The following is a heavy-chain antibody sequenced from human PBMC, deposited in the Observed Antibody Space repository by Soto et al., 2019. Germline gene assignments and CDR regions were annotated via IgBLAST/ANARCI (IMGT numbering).Heavy chain of an antibody. CDR1: GYTFTTYI. CDR2: VNTGNGHT. J-gene: IGHJ2*01. V-gene: IGHV1-3*04. Sequence: QVQLVQSGAEVKKPGASVKVSCKASGYTFTTYIMHWVRQAPGQRLEWMGWVNTGNGHTKYSQNFQGRVAITRDTSASTAYMELSSLRSEDTAVYYCARDGGYSYGLRTWYFDLWGRGTLVTVSS. CDR3: ARDGGYSYGLRTWYFDL. D-gene: IGHD5-18*01.